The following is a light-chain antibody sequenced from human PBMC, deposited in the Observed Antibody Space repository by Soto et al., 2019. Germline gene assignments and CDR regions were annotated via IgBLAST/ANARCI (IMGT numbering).Light chain of an antibody. J-gene: IGKJ2*01. CDR3: QQYNKGPPLYT. CDR1: QNVNSD. Sequence: EIVMTQSPVILSVSPGERATLSCRASQNVNSDLACYQQKPGQAPRSLIYGASTRTTNSLARISSSGSGTDYTLTISSLQSEDFAVYYCQQYNKGPPLYTFGQGTKLEIK. CDR2: GAS. V-gene: IGKV3-15*01.